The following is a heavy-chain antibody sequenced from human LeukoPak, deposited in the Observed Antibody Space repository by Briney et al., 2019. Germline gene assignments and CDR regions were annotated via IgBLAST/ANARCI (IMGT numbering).Heavy chain of an antibody. J-gene: IGHJ3*02. CDR3: AADLSGGAFDI. Sequence: GGSLRLSCAASGFTVSSNYMSWVRQAPGKGLEWVSVIYSGGSTYYADSVKGRFTISRDNSKNTLYLQMNSLRAEDTAVYYCAADLSGGAFDIWGQGSMVTVSS. D-gene: IGHD3-10*02. CDR2: IYSGGST. CDR1: GFTVSSNY. V-gene: IGHV3-66*01.